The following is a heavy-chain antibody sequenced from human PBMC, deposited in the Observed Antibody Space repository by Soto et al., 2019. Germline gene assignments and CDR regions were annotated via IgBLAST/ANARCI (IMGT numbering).Heavy chain of an antibody. D-gene: IGHD3-3*01. CDR3: ARVSIFGVERAYGMDV. CDR1: GYTFTSYA. Sequence: ASVQVSCQASGYTFTSYAMHWVRQAPGQRLEWMGWINAGNGNTKYSQKFQGRVTITRDTSASTAYMELSSLRSEDTAVYYCARVSIFGVERAYGMDVWGQGTTVTVSS. J-gene: IGHJ6*02. CDR2: INAGNGNT. V-gene: IGHV1-3*01.